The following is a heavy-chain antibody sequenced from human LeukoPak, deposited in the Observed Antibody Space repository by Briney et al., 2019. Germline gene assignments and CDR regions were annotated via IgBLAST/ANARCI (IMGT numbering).Heavy chain of an antibody. CDR3: ARDLNGSGSYLRGDYYYGMDV. CDR2: INPSGGST. J-gene: IGHJ6*02. D-gene: IGHD3-10*01. CDR1: GYTFTSYY. V-gene: IGHV1-46*01. Sequence: ASVKVSCKASGYTFTSYYMHWVRQTPGQGLEWMGIINPSGGSTSYAQKFQGRVTMTRDTSTSTVYMELSSLRSKDTAVHYCARDLNGSGSYLRGDYYYGMDVWGQGTTVTVSS.